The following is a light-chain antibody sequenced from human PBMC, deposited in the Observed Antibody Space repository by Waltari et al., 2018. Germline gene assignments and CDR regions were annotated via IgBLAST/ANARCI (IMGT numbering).Light chain of an antibody. V-gene: IGLV1-47*01. Sequence: QSVLTQPPSASGTPGQRVTISCSGNSSNIGGNYVCWYQQVPGTAPKLLIYRDDQRPPGVPDRFSGSKSGTSASLAISGLRSEDESDYHCATWDDSLGGVVFGGGTKLTVL. CDR1: SSNIGGNY. CDR3: ATWDDSLGGVV. CDR2: RDD. J-gene: IGLJ2*01.